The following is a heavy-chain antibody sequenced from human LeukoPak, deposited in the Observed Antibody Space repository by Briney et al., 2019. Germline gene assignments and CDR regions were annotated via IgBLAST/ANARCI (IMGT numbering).Heavy chain of an antibody. CDR2: ISSSSSYI. CDR3: AREHGYDFWSGPLYYYYMDV. J-gene: IGHJ6*03. Sequence: GGSLRLSCAASGFTFSSYSMNWVRQAPGKGLEWVSSISSSSSYIYYADSVKGRFTISRDNAKNSLYLQMNSLRAEDTAVYYCAREHGYDFWSGPLYYYYMDVWGKGTTVTVSS. CDR1: GFTFSSYS. D-gene: IGHD3-3*01. V-gene: IGHV3-21*01.